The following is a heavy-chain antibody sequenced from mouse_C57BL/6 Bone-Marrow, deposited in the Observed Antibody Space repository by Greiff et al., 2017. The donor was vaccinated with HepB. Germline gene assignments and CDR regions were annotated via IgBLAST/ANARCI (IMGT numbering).Heavy chain of an antibody. V-gene: IGHV10-1*01. D-gene: IGHD2-4*01. Sequence: EVMLVESGGGLVQPKGSLKLSCAASGFSFNTYAMNWVRQAPGKGLEWVARIRSKSNNYATYYADSVKDRFTITRDDSESMIYLQMNNLKTEDTAMYYCVRHESSYDYEDYYAMDYWGQGTSVTVSS. CDR3: VRHESSYDYEDYYAMDY. CDR2: IRSKSNNYAT. CDR1: GFSFNTYA. J-gene: IGHJ4*01.